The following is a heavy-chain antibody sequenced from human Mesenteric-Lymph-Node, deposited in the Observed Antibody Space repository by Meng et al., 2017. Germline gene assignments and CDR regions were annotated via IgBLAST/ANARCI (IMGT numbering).Heavy chain of an antibody. V-gene: IGHV4-59*12. Sequence: QVQLQEAGPGLVKPSETLSLTCTVSGGSISNNYWSWIRQPPGKGLEWIGFIYYSGSTTYNPSLKSRVTMSVDTSKNQFSLNLSSVTAADAAMYYCARPRRWLQSEFDFWGPGTLVTVSS. CDR1: GGSISNNY. CDR3: ARPRRWLQSEFDF. CDR2: IYYSGST. D-gene: IGHD5-24*01. J-gene: IGHJ4*02.